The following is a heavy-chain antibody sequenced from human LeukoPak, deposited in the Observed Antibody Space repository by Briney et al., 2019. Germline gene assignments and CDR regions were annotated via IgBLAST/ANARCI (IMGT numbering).Heavy chain of an antibody. J-gene: IGHJ4*02. CDR3: ANTYSSGWYFHY. CDR2: INPNSGDT. D-gene: IGHD6-19*01. Sequence: EATVKVSCKTSGYTFTDYYMHWVRQAPGQGLEWMGWINPNSGDTKYAPMFQGRVTLTRDTSITTAYMELSSLTSDYTAVYYCANTYSSGWYFHYWGQGTLVTVSS. CDR1: GYTFTDYY. V-gene: IGHV1-2*02.